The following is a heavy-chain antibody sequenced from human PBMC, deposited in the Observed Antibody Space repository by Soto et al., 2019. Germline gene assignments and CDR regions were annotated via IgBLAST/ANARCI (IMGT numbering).Heavy chain of an antibody. D-gene: IGHD2-8*01. CDR1: GGTFSSYA. J-gene: IGHJ4*02. CDR3: ASNPMGENEPRFDY. Sequence: QVQLVQSGAEVKKPGSSVKVSCKASGGTFSSYAISWVRQAPGQGLEWMGGIIPIFGTANYAQKFQGRVTMTADESTSTAYMELSSLRAEDTAVYYGASNPMGENEPRFDYWGQGTLVTVSS. CDR2: IIPIFGTA. V-gene: IGHV1-69*12.